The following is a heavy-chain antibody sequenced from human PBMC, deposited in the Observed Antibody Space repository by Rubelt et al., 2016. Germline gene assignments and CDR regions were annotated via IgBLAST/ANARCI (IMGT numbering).Heavy chain of an antibody. CDR3: ATTSPYDSSGWGLFDY. CDR1: GYTLTELS. J-gene: IGHJ4*02. CDR2: FDPEDGET. Sequence: VSGYTLTELSMHWVRQAPGKGLEWMGGFDPEDGETIYAQKFQGRVTMTEDTSTDTAYMELSSLRSEDTAVYYCATTSPYDSSGWGLFDYWGQGTLVTVSS. D-gene: IGHD3-22*01. V-gene: IGHV1-24*01.